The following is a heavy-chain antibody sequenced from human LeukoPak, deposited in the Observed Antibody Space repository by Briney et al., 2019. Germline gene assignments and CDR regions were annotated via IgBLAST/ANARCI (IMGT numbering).Heavy chain of an antibody. J-gene: IGHJ4*02. V-gene: IGHV1-69*04. CDR3: ARETMVRGVIDV. CDR2: IIPILGIA. D-gene: IGHD3-10*01. CDR1: GGTFSSYA. Sequence: SVKVSCKASGGTFSSYAISWVRQTPGQGLEWMGRIIPILGIANYAQKFQGRVTITADKSTSTAYMELSSLRSEDTAVYYCARETMVRGVIDVWGQGTLVTVSS.